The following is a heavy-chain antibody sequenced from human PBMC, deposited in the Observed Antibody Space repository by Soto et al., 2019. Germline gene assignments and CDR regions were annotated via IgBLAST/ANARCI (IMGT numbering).Heavy chain of an antibody. CDR2: IWYDGSNK. J-gene: IGHJ6*03. CDR3: ARDPSYYYGSGSRSGNYYYYYMDV. CDR1: GFTFSSYG. D-gene: IGHD3-10*01. Sequence: GESLKISCAASGFTFSSYGMHWVRQAPGKGLEWVAVIWYDGSNKYYADSVKGRFTISRDNSKNTLYLQMNSLRAEDTAVYYCARDPSYYYGSGSRSGNYYYYYMDVWGKGTTVTVSS. V-gene: IGHV3-33*01.